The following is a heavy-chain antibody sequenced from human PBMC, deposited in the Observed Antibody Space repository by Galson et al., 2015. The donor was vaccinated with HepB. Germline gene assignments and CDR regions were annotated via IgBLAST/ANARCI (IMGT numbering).Heavy chain of an antibody. CDR1: GGSISSYY. Sequence: LSLTCTVSGGSISSYYWSWIRQPPGKGLEWIGYIYYSGSTNYNPSLKSRVTISVDTSKNQFSLKLSSVTAADTAVYYCARDHGYYGSGNNYYYGMDVWGQGTTVTVSS. CDR2: IYYSGST. CDR3: ARDHGYYGSGNNYYYGMDV. V-gene: IGHV4-59*01. J-gene: IGHJ6*02. D-gene: IGHD3-10*01.